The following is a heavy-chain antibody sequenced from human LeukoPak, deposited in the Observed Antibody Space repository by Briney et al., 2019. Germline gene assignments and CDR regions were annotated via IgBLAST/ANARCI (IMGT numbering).Heavy chain of an antibody. V-gene: IGHV1-18*01. J-gene: IGHJ4*02. CDR1: GYTFTSYS. Sequence: ASVKVSCKTSGYTFTSYSLSWVRQAPGQGLEWMGWISVHNGNTKYAPKLQGRVTMTTDTSTSTAYLELRSLRSDDTAVYYCARGLVEVTKGYYFDYWGQGTLVTVSS. CDR2: ISVHNGNT. D-gene: IGHD4-17*01. CDR3: ARGLVEVTKGYYFDY.